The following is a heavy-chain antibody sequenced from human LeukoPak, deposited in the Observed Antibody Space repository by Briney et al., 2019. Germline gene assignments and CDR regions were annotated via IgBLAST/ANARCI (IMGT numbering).Heavy chain of an antibody. CDR3: ARVPAAPYYYYYGMDV. CDR2: INTDNGNT. CDR1: GYTFTTYA. Sequence: GASVKVSCKASGYTFTTYAMHWVRQVPGQRLEWVGWINTDNGNTKYLPKFQGRVTITRDTSASTAYMELSSLKAEDTAVYYCARVPAAPYYYYYGMDVWGQGTTVTVSS. D-gene: IGHD2-2*01. J-gene: IGHJ6*02. V-gene: IGHV1-3*04.